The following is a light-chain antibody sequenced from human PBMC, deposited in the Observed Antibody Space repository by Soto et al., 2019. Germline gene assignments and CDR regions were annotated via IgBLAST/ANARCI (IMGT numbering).Light chain of an antibody. J-gene: IGLJ2*01. V-gene: IGLV2-8*01. Sequence: QSALTQPPSASGSPGQSVTISCTGTSSDVGGYNYVSWYQQHPGKAPKLMIYEVFKRPSGVPDRFSGSKSGNTASLTVSGLQAEDEADYYCSSYAASDNFVVFGGGIKLTVL. CDR3: SSYAASDNFVV. CDR2: EVF. CDR1: SSDVGGYNY.